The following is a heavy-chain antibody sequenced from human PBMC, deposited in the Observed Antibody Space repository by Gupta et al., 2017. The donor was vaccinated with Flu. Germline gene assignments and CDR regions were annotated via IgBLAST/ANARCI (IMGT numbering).Heavy chain of an antibody. V-gene: IGHV4-31*03. Sequence: QVQLQESGPGLVKPSQTLSLTCTVSGGSISSGGYYWSWIRQHPGKGLEWIGYIYYSGSTYYNPSLKSRVTISVDTSKNQFSLKLSSVTAADTAVYYCARSPMEDIVVVPAAKVRPQPRYFDYWGQGTLVTVSS. CDR2: IYYSGST. D-gene: IGHD2-2*01. CDR1: GGSISSGGYY. CDR3: ARSPMEDIVVVPAAKVRPQPRYFDY. J-gene: IGHJ4*02.